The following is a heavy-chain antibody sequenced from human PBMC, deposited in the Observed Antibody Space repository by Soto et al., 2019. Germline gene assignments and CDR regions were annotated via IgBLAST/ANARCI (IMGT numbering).Heavy chain of an antibody. V-gene: IGHV3-33*08. CDR1: GFTFSSYG. CDR3: ARFDVSVAGMGILDYYYYGMDV. J-gene: IGHJ6*02. CDR2: IWYDGSNK. Sequence: GGSLRLSCAASGFTFSSYGMHWVRQAPGKGLEWVAVIWYDGSNKYYADSVKGRFTISRDNSKNTLYLQMNSLRAEDTAVYYCARFDVSVAGMGILDYYYYGMDVWGQGTTVTVSS. D-gene: IGHD6-19*01.